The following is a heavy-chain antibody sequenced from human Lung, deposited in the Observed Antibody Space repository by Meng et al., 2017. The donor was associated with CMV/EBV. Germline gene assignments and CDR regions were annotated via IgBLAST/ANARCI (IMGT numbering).Heavy chain of an antibody. CDR2: IYYSGSS. J-gene: IGHJ6*02. CDR1: GASIDSDNYY. V-gene: IGHV4-30-4*08. Sequence: TLSLXXTVSGASIDSDNYYWSWIRQPPGKGLEWIGYIYYSGSSFYNPSLKSRVTISLNMSKNQFSLYLSSVTAADTAAYYCARADYYNRMDVWGQGTTVTVSS. CDR3: ARADYYNRMDV.